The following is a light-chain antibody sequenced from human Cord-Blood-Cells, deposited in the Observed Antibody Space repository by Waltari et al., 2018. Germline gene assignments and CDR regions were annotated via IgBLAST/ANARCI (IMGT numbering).Light chain of an antibody. CDR1: QSISSY. V-gene: IGKV1-39*01. CDR3: QQSYSTPRLT. Sequence: DIQMTQSPFSLSASVGDRVTITCRTSQSISSYLNWYQQKPGKAPKLLIYAASSLQSGVQSRFSGSGSVTDFTLTISSLQPEDFATYYCQQSYSTPRLTFGPGTKVDIK. J-gene: IGKJ3*01. CDR2: AAS.